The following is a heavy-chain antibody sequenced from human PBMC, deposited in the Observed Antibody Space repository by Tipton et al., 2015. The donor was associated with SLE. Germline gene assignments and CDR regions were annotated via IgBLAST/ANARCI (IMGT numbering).Heavy chain of an antibody. Sequence: TLSLTCTVSGGSINNYYWSWIRQPPGKGLEYIGYIYYTGTTNYNPSLKSRVSISVDMSQNQFSLTLSSVTAADTAVYYCARAVAIFGGVNRGYYMDVWGKGTTVTVSS. J-gene: IGHJ6*03. CDR2: IYYTGTT. CDR3: ARAVAIFGGVNRGYYMDV. CDR1: GGSINNYY. D-gene: IGHD3-3*01. V-gene: IGHV4-59*08.